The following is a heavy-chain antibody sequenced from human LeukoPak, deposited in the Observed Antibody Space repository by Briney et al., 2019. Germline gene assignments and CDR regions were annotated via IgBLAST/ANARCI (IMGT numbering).Heavy chain of an antibody. CDR1: GFTFTTYW. CDR3: VKDLPFDP. Sequence: GGSLRLSCAASGFTFTTYWMSWIRQAPGKGLEWVAVIWYDGTNKYYADSVKGRFTISRDNFKNTLCLQMSSLRAEDTAVYYCVKDLPFDPWGQGTLVTVSS. CDR2: IWYDGTNK. J-gene: IGHJ5*02. V-gene: IGHV3-33*06.